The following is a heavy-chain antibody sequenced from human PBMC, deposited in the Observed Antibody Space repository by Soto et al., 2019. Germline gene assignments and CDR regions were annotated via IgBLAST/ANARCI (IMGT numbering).Heavy chain of an antibody. J-gene: IGHJ6*02. CDR2: ISYDGSNK. V-gene: IGHV3-30*18. D-gene: IGHD3-3*01. CDR3: AKVLRFLEWFDYGMDV. CDR1: GCNFSSYG. Sequence: GGSLRLSYAASGCNFSSYGMHWVRQAPGKGLEWVAVISYDGSNKYYADSVKGRFTISRDNSKNTLYLQMNSLRAEDTAVYYCAKVLRFLEWFDYGMDVWVQGTTVTVSS.